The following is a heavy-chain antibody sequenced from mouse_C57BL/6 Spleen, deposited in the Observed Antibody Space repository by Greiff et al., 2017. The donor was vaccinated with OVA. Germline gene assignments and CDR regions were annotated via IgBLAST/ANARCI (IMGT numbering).Heavy chain of an antibody. D-gene: IGHD1-2*01. V-gene: IGHV10-1*01. Sequence: EVKVVESGGGLVQPKGSLKLSCAASGFSFNTYAMNWVRQAPGKGLEWVARIRSKSNNYATYYADSVKDRFTISRDDSESMLYLQMNNLKTEDTAMYYCVRHEVLRRNYYAMDYWGQGTSVTVSS. J-gene: IGHJ4*01. CDR2: IRSKSNNYAT. CDR3: VRHEVLRRNYYAMDY. CDR1: GFSFNTYA.